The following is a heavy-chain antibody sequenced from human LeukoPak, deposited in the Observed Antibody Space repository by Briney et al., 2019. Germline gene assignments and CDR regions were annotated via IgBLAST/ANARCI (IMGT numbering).Heavy chain of an antibody. J-gene: IGHJ4*02. D-gene: IGHD3-9*01. Sequence: GGSLRLSCAASGFTFSSYGMHWVRQAPGKGLEWVAVISYDGSNKYYADSVKGRFTISRDNSKNTLYLQMNSLRAEDTAVYYCAKDSSRKAYYDILTGYSPADYWGQGTLVTVSS. V-gene: IGHV3-30*18. CDR3: AKDSSRKAYYDILTGYSPADY. CDR1: GFTFSSYG. CDR2: ISYDGSNK.